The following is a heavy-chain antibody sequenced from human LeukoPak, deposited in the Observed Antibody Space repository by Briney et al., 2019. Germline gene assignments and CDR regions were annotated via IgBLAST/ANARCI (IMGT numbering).Heavy chain of an antibody. Sequence: PSETLSLTCAVYGGSFSGYYWSWIRQPPGKGLEWIGEINHSGSTNYNPSLKSRVTISVGTSKNQFSLKLSSVTAADTAVYYCARRIAAAGTGFDYWGQGTPVTVSS. D-gene: IGHD6-13*01. CDR1: GGSFSGYY. CDR2: INHSGST. V-gene: IGHV4-34*01. J-gene: IGHJ4*02. CDR3: ARRIAAAGTGFDY.